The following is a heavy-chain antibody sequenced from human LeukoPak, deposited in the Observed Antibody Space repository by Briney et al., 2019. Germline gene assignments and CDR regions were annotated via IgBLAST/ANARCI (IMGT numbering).Heavy chain of an antibody. J-gene: IGHJ5*02. CDR1: GGSFSGYY. CDR3: ARGFGKGSSRNWFDP. Sequence: SQTLSLTCAVYGGSFSGYYWSWIRQPPGKGLEWIGEINHSGSTDYNPSLKSRVTISVDTSKNQFSLKLSSVTAADTAVYYCARGFGKGSSRNWFDPWGQGTLVTVSS. CDR2: INHSGST. V-gene: IGHV4-34*01. D-gene: IGHD3-10*01.